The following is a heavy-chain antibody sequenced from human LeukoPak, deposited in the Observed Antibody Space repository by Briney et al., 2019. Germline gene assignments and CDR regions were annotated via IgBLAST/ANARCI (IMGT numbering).Heavy chain of an antibody. CDR1: GFTFGDYA. D-gene: IGHD6-19*01. Sequence: GGSLRLSCTASGFTFGDYAMSWFRQAPGKGLEWVGFIRSKAYGGTTEYAASVKGRFTISRDDSKSIAYLQMNSLKPEDTAVYYCTRDPYSSGWYSGYWGQGTLVTVSS. J-gene: IGHJ4*02. CDR3: TRDPYSSGWYSGY. V-gene: IGHV3-49*03. CDR2: IRSKAYGGTT.